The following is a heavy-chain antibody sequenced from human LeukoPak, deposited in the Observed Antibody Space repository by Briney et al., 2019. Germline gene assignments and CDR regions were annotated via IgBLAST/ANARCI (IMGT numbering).Heavy chain of an antibody. D-gene: IGHD3-10*01. CDR1: GFSFHYYA. J-gene: IGHJ4*02. CDR2: ISYDGTNE. CDR3: ARPIDNGSGSYYFPY. Sequence: GGSPRLSCAASGFSFHYYAMHWVRQAPGKGLEWVAVISYDGTNEYYADSVKGRLTISRDNSKNTLYMQMNSLRPEDTAVYYCARPIDNGSGSYYFPYWGQGTLVTVSS. V-gene: IGHV3-30-3*01.